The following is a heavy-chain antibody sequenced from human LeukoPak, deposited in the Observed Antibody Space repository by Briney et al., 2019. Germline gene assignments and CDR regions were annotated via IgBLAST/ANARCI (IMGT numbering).Heavy chain of an antibody. D-gene: IGHD1-1*01. J-gene: IGHJ4*02. Sequence: SVKVSCKASGGTFSSYAISWVRQDPGQGLEWMGGIIPIFGTANYAQKFQGRVTITADESTSTAYMELSSLRSEDTAVYYCASHHARKTATKSQTDYWGQGTLVTVSS. CDR2: IIPIFGTA. CDR1: GGTFSSYA. V-gene: IGHV1-69*13. CDR3: ASHHARKTATKSQTDY.